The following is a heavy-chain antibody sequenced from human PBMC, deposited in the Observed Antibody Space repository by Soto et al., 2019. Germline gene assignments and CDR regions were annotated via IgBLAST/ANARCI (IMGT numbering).Heavy chain of an antibody. CDR3: ARHVKIYDILTGYGAFDI. CDR1: GGSISSGGYS. J-gene: IGHJ3*02. V-gene: IGHV4-30-2*03. CDR2: IYYSGST. D-gene: IGHD3-9*01. Sequence: PSETLSLTCAVSGGSISSGGYSWSWIRQPPGKGLEWIGYIYYSGSTYYNPSLKSRVTISVDTSKNQFSLKLSSVTAADTAVYYCARHVKIYDILTGYGAFDIWGQGTMVTVSS.